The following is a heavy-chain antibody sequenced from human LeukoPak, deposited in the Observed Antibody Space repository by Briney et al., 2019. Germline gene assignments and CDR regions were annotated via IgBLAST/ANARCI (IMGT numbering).Heavy chain of an antibody. CDR2: IYYSGST. D-gene: IGHD5-24*01. V-gene: IGHV4-39*02. CDR3: ARERSRDGCNSDAFDI. CDR1: GGSISSSTYY. J-gene: IGHJ3*02. Sequence: SETLSLTCTVSGGSISSSTYYWGWIRQPPGKGLEWIGSIYYSGSTYYNPSLKSRVTISVDTSKNQFSLKLSSVTAADTAVYYCARERSRDGCNSDAFDIWGQGTMVTVSS.